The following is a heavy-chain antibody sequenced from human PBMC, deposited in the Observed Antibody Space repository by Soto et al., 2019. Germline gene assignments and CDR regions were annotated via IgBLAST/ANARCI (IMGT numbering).Heavy chain of an antibody. D-gene: IGHD6-19*01. CDR1: GFTFVSYG. CDR2: IWYDGSNK. Sequence: GGSLKLSCAASGFTFVSYGMHWVREAPGKGLEWVAVIWYDGSNKYYADSVKGRFTISGDNSKNTLYLQMNSLRAEDTAVYYCATLGYSSGWDTFDYWGQGTLVTVS. J-gene: IGHJ4*02. CDR3: ATLGYSSGWDTFDY. V-gene: IGHV3-33*01.